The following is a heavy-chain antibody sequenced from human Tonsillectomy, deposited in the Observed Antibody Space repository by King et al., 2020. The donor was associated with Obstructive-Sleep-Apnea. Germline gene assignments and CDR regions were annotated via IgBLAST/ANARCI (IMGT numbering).Heavy chain of an antibody. CDR2: ISGSGGST. CDR1: GFTFSSYA. V-gene: IGHV3-23*04. J-gene: IGHJ4*02. CDR3: AKAMRKGIVATWALDY. D-gene: IGHD5-12*01. Sequence: VQLVESGGGLVQPGGSLRLSCAASGFTFSSYAMSWVRQAPGKGLEWVSAISGSGGSTYYADSVKGRFTISRDNSKNTLYLQMNSLRAEDTAVYYCAKAMRKGIVATWALDYWGQGTLVTVSS.